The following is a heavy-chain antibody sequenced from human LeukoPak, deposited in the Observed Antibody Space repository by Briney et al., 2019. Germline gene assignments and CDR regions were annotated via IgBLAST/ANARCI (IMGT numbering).Heavy chain of an antibody. CDR1: GGSISSAGYY. CDR2: IYYSGST. CDR3: ARDRSSGYYSEDYFDY. Sequence: PSETLSLTCTVSGGSISSAGYYWSWIRQHPGKGLEWIGYIYYSGSTNYNPSLKSRVTISVDTSKNQFSLKLSSVTAADTAVYYCARDRSSGYYSEDYFDYWGQGTLVTVSS. D-gene: IGHD3-22*01. V-gene: IGHV4-61*08. J-gene: IGHJ4*02.